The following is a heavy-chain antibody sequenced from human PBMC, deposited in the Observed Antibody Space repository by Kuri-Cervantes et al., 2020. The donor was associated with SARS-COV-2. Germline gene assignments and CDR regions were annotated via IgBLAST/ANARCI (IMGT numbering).Heavy chain of an antibody. J-gene: IGHJ4*02. Sequence: GSLRLSCDVSGDSMNNGNWWTWVRQTPGKGLEWIGEIYHNGNTNYNPSLKSRVTISVDESKNQFSLKLNSVTAVDTAVYYCASLLLWQQFAHWGQGILVTVSS. CDR2: IYHNGNT. V-gene: IGHV4-4*02. CDR1: GDSMNNGNW. D-gene: IGHD5-24*01. CDR3: ASLLLWQQFAH.